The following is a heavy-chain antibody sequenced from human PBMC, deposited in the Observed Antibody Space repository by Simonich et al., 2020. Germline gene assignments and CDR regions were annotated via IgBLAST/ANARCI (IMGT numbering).Heavy chain of an antibody. CDR2: INRNRGGT. V-gene: IGHV1-2*02. J-gene: IGHJ3*02. D-gene: IGHD6-6*01. Sequence: QVQLVQSGAEVKKPGASVKVSCKASGYTLPGYSMHWVRQAPGQGFEGMGWINRNRGGTNYAQKFQGRDTMTRDTSISTAYMELSRLRSDDTAVYYCARARLYSSSHAFDIWGQGTMVTVSS. CDR1: GYTLPGYS. CDR3: ARARLYSSSHAFDI.